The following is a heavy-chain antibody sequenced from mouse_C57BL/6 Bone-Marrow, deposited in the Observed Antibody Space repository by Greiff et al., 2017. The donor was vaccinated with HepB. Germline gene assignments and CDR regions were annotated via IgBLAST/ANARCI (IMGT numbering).Heavy chain of an antibody. CDR2: IRNKANGYTT. CDR1: GFTFTDYY. CDR3: ARSQTGGFAY. Sequence: EVKVVESGGGLVQPGGSLSLSCAASGFTFTDYYMSWVRQPPGKALEWLGFIRNKANGYTTEYSASVKGRFTISRDNSQSILYLQMNALRAEDSATYYCARSQTGGFAYWGQGTLVTVSA. V-gene: IGHV7-3*01. J-gene: IGHJ3*01.